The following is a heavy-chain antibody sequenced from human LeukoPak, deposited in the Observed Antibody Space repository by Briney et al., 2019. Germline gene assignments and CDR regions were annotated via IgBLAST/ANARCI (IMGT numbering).Heavy chain of an antibody. CDR3: AIDCRSTSCYTGGDY. D-gene: IGHD2-2*02. CDR1: GYTFSGTGWY. CDR2: IYPYTGAT. V-gene: IGHV1-2*02. Sequence: GDSVKVSCKASGYTFSGTGWYLYWLRQAPGQGLECMGWIYPYTGATHYAQKFQGRVAMTRDTSISTAYMELSRLRPDDTAVYYCAIDCRSTSCYTGGDYWGQGTLVTV. J-gene: IGHJ4*02.